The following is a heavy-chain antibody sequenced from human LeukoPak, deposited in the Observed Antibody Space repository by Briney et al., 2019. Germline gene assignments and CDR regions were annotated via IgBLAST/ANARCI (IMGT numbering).Heavy chain of an antibody. Sequence: PSETLSLTCTVSGGSISSYYWSWIRQPPGKGLEWIGYIYYSGSTNYNPPLKSRVTISVDTSKNQFSLKLSSVTAADTAVYYCAGRLGYSSGWLGFNYYYYGMDVWGQGTTVTVSS. V-gene: IGHV4-59*01. CDR2: IYYSGST. CDR3: AGRLGYSSGWLGFNYYYYGMDV. D-gene: IGHD6-19*01. J-gene: IGHJ6*02. CDR1: GGSISSYY.